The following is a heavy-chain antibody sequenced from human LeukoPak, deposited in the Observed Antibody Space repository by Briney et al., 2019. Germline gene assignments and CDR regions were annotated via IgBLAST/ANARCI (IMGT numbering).Heavy chain of an antibody. D-gene: IGHD6-13*01. CDR3: ARDSWSLDY. V-gene: IGHV3-33*07. CDR2: IWYDGSNK. J-gene: IGHJ4*02. Sequence: GGSLRLSCAASGFTLNKYAMTWVRQAPGKGLEWVAVIWYDGSNKYYADSVKGRFTISRDNSKNTLYLQMNSLRAEDTAVYYCARDSWSLDYWGQGTLVTVSS. CDR1: GFTLNKYA.